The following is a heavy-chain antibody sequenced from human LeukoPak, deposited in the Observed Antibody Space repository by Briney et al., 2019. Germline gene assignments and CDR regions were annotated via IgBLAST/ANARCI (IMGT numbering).Heavy chain of an antibody. D-gene: IGHD6-19*01. CDR1: GGSISSYY. CDR3: ARRESSVAGYNWFDP. Sequence: SETLSLTCTVSGGSISSYYWSWIRQPPGKGLEWIGYIYYGGSTNYNPSLKSRVTISVDTSKNQFSLKLSSVTAADTAVYYCARRESSVAGYNWFDPWGQGTLVTVSS. J-gene: IGHJ5*02. V-gene: IGHV4-59*08. CDR2: IYYGGST.